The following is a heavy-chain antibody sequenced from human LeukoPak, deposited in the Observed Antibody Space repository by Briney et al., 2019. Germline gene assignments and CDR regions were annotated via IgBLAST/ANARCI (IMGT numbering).Heavy chain of an antibody. D-gene: IGHD3-10*01. Sequence: GGSLRLSCAASGFNFSSNAMTWVRQAPGRGLECVSAITGTVSIGGATYYADSVKGRFTISRDKSKNTLYLQMNSLRAEDTAVYYCAKDRGPRVMFDAFDVWGQGTMVTVSS. J-gene: IGHJ3*01. CDR3: AKDRGPRVMFDAFDV. CDR1: GFNFSSNA. CDR2: ITGTVSIGGAT. V-gene: IGHV3-23*01.